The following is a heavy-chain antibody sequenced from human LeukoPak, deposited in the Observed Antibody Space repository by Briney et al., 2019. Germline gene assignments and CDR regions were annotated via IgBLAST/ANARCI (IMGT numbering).Heavy chain of an antibody. J-gene: IGHJ4*02. CDR2: IHGRGST. V-gene: IGHV4-59*08. CDR1: GDSLSSHY. CDR3: ARNIGWYTYDV. Sequence: SETLSLTCTVSGDSLSSHYWSWVRQPPGKGLEWIGYIHGRGSTHYDPSLRSRVTISEDTSKNHFSLKLTSVTAADTAVYYCARNIGWYTYDVWGQGTLVTVSS. D-gene: IGHD6-19*01.